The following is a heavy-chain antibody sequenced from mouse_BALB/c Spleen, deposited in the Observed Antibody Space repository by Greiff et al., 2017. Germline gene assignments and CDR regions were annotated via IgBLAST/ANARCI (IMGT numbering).Heavy chain of an antibody. CDR1: GYTFTSYT. D-gene: IGHD2-3*01. CDR2: INPSSGYT. CDR3: ARRGGDGYYYAMDY. Sequence: LVESGAELARPGASVKMSCKASGYTFTSYTMHWVKQRPGQGLEWIGYINPSSGYTNYNQKFKDKATLTADKSSSTAYMQLSSLTSEDSAVYYCARRGGDGYYYAMDYWGQGTSVTVSS. V-gene: IGHV1-4*01. J-gene: IGHJ4*01.